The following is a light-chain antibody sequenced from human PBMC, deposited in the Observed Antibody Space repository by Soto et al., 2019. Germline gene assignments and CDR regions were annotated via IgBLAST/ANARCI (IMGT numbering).Light chain of an antibody. CDR1: QSVDSY. V-gene: IGKV3-11*01. J-gene: IGKJ5*01. CDR2: GAS. CDR3: QQRDSWPIT. Sequence: EIVMTQSPDTLSVSPGERATLSCRASQSVDSYLVWYQQKPGQAPRLLIFGASNRATGIPARFSGSGSGTDFTLTINSLEPDDFAVYYCQQRDSWPITFGQGTRLEI.